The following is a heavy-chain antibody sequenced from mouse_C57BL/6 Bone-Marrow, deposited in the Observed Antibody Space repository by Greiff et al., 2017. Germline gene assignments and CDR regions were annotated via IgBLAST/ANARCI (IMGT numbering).Heavy chain of an antibody. J-gene: IGHJ1*03. CDR2: INPGSGGT. V-gene: IGHV1-54*01. CDR1: GYAFTNYL. D-gene: IGHD1-1*01. Sequence: QVQLQQSGAELVRPGTSVKVSCKASGYAFTNYLIEWVQQRPGQGLEWIGVINPGSGGTIYNQKFKGKATLTADQSSSTAYMQFSSLTSEASAFYFCARWVYYYGSRYFDVWGTGTTVTVSS. CDR3: ARWVYYYGSRYFDV.